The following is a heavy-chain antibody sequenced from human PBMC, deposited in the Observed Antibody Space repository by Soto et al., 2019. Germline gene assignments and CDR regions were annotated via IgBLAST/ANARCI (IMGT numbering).Heavy chain of an antibody. V-gene: IGHV3-7*02. D-gene: IGHD6-19*01. CDR3: AGGTGWFIVD. CDR1: GLTSSIYW. CDR2: IKQDGTEK. J-gene: IGHJ4*02. Sequence: EVQLVESGGGLVQPGGSLRLSCAASGLTSSIYWLNWVRQAPGKGLEWVANIKQDGTEKHYLDSVRDRFTISRDNAQGSLHLQLDSLRADDTAVYYCAGGTGWFIVDWGQGTLVTVSS.